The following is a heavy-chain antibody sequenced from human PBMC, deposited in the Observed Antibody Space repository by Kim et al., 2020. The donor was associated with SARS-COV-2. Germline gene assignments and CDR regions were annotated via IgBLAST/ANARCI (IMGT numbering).Heavy chain of an antibody. Sequence: SVKVSCKASGGTFSSYAISWVRQAPGQGLEWMGGIIPIFGTANYAQKFQGRVTITADESTSTAYMELSSLRSEDTAVYYCARGRVTPDYHYYYYGMDVWGQGTTVTVSS. CDR1: GGTFSSYA. D-gene: IGHD4-4*01. CDR3: ARGRVTPDYHYYYYGMDV. J-gene: IGHJ6*02. CDR2: IIPIFGTA. V-gene: IGHV1-69*13.